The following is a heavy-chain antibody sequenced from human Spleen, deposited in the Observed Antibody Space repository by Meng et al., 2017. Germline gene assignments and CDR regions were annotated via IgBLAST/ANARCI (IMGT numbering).Heavy chain of an antibody. Sequence: GGSLRLSCAASGFTFSSSAVSWVRQAPGKGLEWVSGVSAGGTTYYADSVKGRFTISRDNSKNTVFLHINSLRPEDTAVYYCARSPIDKYDLSALPLDYWGQGTLVTVSS. D-gene: IGHD3-22*01. J-gene: IGHJ4*02. V-gene: IGHV3-23*01. CDR2: VSAGGTT. CDR3: ARSPIDKYDLSALPLDY. CDR1: GFTFSSSA.